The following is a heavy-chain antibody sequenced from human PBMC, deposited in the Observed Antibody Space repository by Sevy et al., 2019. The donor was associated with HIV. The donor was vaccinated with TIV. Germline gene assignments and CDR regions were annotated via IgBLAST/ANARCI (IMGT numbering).Heavy chain of an antibody. D-gene: IGHD6-13*01. V-gene: IGHV3-30*18. CDR1: GFTFSRNG. J-gene: IGHJ4*02. Sequence: GGSLRLSCAASGFTFSRNGMHWVRQVPGKGLEWVALISYDGDSKKYADSVKGRFTISRDNSKSTVYLHMNSLRSEDTAVYYCAKESVSWYLDFWGQGTLVTVSS. CDR2: ISYDGDSK. CDR3: AKESVSWYLDF.